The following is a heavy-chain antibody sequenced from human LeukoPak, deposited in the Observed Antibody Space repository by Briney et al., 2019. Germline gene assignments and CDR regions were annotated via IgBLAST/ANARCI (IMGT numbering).Heavy chain of an antibody. Sequence: SETLSLTCAVSGGSISSPNWWNWIRQPPGKGLEWIGEIYHSGSANYNPSLKSRVTISVDKSKNQFSLKMSSVTAADTAIYYCARHDFDTSVPVDPWGQGILVTVSS. J-gene: IGHJ5*02. V-gene: IGHV4-4*02. CDR3: ARHDFDTSVPVDP. CDR2: IYHSGSA. CDR1: GGSISSPNW. D-gene: IGHD3-22*01.